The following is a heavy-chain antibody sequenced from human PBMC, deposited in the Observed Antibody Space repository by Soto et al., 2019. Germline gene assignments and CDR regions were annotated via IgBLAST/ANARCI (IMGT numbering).Heavy chain of an antibody. J-gene: IGHJ6*02. CDR1: GFTFTSSA. CDR2: IVVGSGNT. Sequence: APVKVSCKASGFTFTSSAVQWVRQARGQRLEGIGWIVVGSGNTNYAQKFQERVTITRDMSTSTAYMELSSRRSEATAMYYCARVRIAAAGLSRYYGMDVWGQGTTVTVSS. CDR3: ARVRIAAAGLSRYYGMDV. D-gene: IGHD6-13*01. V-gene: IGHV1-58*01.